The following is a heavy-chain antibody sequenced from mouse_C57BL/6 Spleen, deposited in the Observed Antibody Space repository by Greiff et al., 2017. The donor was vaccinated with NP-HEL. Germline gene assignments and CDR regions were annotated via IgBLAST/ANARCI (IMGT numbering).Heavy chain of an antibody. V-gene: IGHV1-64*01. J-gene: IGHJ2*01. Sequence: QVQLKQPGAELVKPGASVKLSCKASGYTFTSYWMHWVKQRPGQGLEWIGMIHPNSGSTNYNEKFKSKATLTVDKSSSTAYMQLSSLTSEDSAVYYCARQLLHYFDYWGQGTTLTVSS. D-gene: IGHD1-1*01. CDR2: IHPNSGST. CDR3: ARQLLHYFDY. CDR1: GYTFTSYW.